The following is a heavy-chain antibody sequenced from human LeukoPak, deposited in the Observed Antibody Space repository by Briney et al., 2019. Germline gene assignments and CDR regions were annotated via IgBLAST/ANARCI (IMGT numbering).Heavy chain of an antibody. CDR3: ARGGGGYSWYFDL. J-gene: IGHJ2*01. D-gene: IGHD5-12*01. CDR1: GGSISSYY. Sequence: SETLSLTCTVSGGSISSYYWSWIRQHPGKGLEWIGYIYYSGSTCYTPSLKNRVTISVATSKNQFSLRLSSVTAVDTAVYYCARGGGGYSWYFDLWGRGTLVTVSS. CDR2: IYYSGST. V-gene: IGHV4-59*06.